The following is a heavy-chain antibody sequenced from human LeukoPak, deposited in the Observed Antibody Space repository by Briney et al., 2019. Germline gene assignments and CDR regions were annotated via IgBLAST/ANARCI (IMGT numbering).Heavy chain of an antibody. CDR1: GGSISSGGYA. V-gene: IGHV4-30-2*01. Sequence: PSETLSLTCAVSGGSISSGGYAWSWLRQPGGKGLEWIGYIYHSGTTYYIPSLKTRVPISVDRSKNQFSLKLSSVTAADTAVYYCARGGTYYDFWSGPPRDAFDIWGQGTMVTVSS. CDR3: ARGGTYYDFWSGPPRDAFDI. D-gene: IGHD3-3*01. J-gene: IGHJ3*02. CDR2: IYHSGTT.